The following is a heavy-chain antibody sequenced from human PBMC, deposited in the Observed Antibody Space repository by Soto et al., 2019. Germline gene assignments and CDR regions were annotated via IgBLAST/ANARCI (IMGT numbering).Heavy chain of an antibody. Sequence: SETLSLTCTVSGGSISSYYWSWIRQPPGKGLEWIGYIYYSGSTNYNPSLKSRVTISVDTSKNQFSLKLSSVTAADTAVYYCARVHRTSSHSALYPWGQGTLVTVSS. D-gene: IGHD2-2*01. V-gene: IGHV4-59*01. CDR1: GGSISSYY. CDR3: ARVHRTSSHSALYP. J-gene: IGHJ5*02. CDR2: IYYSGST.